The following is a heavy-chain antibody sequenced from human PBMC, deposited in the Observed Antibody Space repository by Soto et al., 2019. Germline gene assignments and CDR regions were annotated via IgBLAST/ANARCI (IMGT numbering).Heavy chain of an antibody. D-gene: IGHD3-3*01. V-gene: IGHV1-18*01. CDR1: GYTFTSYG. CDR3: ARDGPELRFLEWLSQRAYYYYGMDV. J-gene: IGHJ6*02. Sequence: ASVKVSCKASGYTFTSYGISWVRQAPGQGLEWMGWISAYNGNTNYAQKLQGRVTMTTDTSTSTAYMELRSLRSDDTAVYYCARDGPELRFLEWLSQRAYYYYGMDVWGQGTTVTVSS. CDR2: ISAYNGNT.